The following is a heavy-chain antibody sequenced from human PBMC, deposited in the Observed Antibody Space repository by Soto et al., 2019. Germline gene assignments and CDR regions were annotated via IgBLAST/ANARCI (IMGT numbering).Heavy chain of an antibody. D-gene: IGHD4-17*01. CDR1: GGSISSGGYY. Sequence: SETLSLTCTVSGGSISSGGYYWSWIRQHPGKGPEWIGYIYFSGSTYYNPSLKSRVTISVDTSKNQFSLKLTSVTAADTAVYYCARLDLRPNWFDPWGLGTLVTVSS. V-gene: IGHV4-31*03. CDR2: IYFSGST. J-gene: IGHJ5*02. CDR3: ARLDLRPNWFDP.